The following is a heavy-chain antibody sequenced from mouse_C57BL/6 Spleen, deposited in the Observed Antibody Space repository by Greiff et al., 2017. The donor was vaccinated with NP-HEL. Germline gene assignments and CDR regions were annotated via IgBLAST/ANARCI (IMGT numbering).Heavy chain of an antibody. CDR1: GYTFTDYY. CDR3: ARSLVKGYFDV. V-gene: IGHV1-26*01. Sequence: EVQLHQSGPELVKPGASVKISCKASGYTFTDYYMNWVKQSHGKSLEWIGDINPNNGGTSYNQKFKGKATLTVDKSSSTAYMELRSLTSEDSAVYYCARSLVKGYFDVWGTGTAVTVSS. CDR2: INPNNGGT. D-gene: IGHD1-3*01. J-gene: IGHJ1*03.